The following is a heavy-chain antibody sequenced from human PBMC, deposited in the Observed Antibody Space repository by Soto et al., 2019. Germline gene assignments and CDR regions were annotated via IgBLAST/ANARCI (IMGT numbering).Heavy chain of an antibody. J-gene: IGHJ4*02. Sequence: EVQVVESGGGLVEPGGSLKLSCAGSGFTLSAYWMHWVRQAPGKGLVWISRSSSDGTMSDYADSVKGRFTISRDNAKSTVLLEMSSLRAEDTAVYYCARESEDLTSNFDYWGQGTLVTVSS. CDR2: SSSDGTMS. CDR1: GFTLSAYW. CDR3: ARESEDLTSNFDY. V-gene: IGHV3-74*01.